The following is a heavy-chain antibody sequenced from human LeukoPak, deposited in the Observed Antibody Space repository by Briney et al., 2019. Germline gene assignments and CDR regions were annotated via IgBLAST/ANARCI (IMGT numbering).Heavy chain of an antibody. CDR2: INPSGGST. Sequence: ASVKVSCKASGYTFTSYYMHWVRQAPGQGLEWMGIINPSGGSTSYAQKFQGRATMTRDTSTSTVYMELSSLRSEDTAVYYCARQYCSSTSCYTGWFDPWGQGTLVTVSS. V-gene: IGHV1-46*01. J-gene: IGHJ5*02. CDR1: GYTFTSYY. D-gene: IGHD2-2*02. CDR3: ARQYCSSTSCYTGWFDP.